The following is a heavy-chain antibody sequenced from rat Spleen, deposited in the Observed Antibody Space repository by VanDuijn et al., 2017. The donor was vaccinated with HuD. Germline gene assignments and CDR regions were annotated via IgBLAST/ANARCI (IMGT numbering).Heavy chain of an antibody. V-gene: IGHV5-29*01. J-gene: IGHJ2*01. Sequence: EVQLVESGGGLVQPGGSLKLSCVASGITFTNYWMTWVRQAPKKGLKWVATISYDGSSTYYRDSVKGRFTISRDNAKSTLYLQRNSLRSEDTATYYCARRYVYYGLSDWGQGVMVTVSS. D-gene: IGHD1-6*01. CDR3: ARRYVYYGLSD. CDR1: GITFTNYW. CDR2: ISYDGSST.